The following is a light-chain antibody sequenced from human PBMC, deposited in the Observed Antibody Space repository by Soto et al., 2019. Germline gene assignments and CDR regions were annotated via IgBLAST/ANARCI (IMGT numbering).Light chain of an antibody. Sequence: VLTQPPSASGTPGQRVTISCSGSSSNIGSNYVYWYQQLPGTAPKLLIYRNNQRPSGVPDRFSGSKSGTSASLAISGLRSEDEADYYCASWDDSLSGVVFGGGTKVTVL. J-gene: IGLJ2*01. CDR1: SSNIGSNY. CDR3: ASWDDSLSGVV. CDR2: RNN. V-gene: IGLV1-47*01.